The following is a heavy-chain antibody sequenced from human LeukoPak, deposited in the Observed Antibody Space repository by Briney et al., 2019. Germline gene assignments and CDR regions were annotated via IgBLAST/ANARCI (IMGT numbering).Heavy chain of an antibody. D-gene: IGHD6-13*01. V-gene: IGHV4-34*01. Sequence: SETLSLTCAVYGGSFSGYYWSWIRQPPGKGLEWIGEINHSGSTNYNPSLKSRVTISVDTSKNQLSLKLSSVTAADTAVYYCARLFGSSSWYNYYYMDVWGKGTTVTVSS. J-gene: IGHJ6*03. CDR1: GGSFSGYY. CDR2: INHSGST. CDR3: ARLFGSSSWYNYYYMDV.